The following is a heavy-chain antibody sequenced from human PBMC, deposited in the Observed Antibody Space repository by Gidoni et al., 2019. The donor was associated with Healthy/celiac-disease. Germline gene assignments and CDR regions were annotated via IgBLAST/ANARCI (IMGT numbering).Heavy chain of an antibody. D-gene: IGHD5-12*01. Sequence: QVQLVQSGAEVKKPGSSVKVSSKASGSTCSSYAISGVRQAPGQGIEWMGGIIPIFGTATYAQKFQGRVTITADESTSTAYMELSSLRSEDTAVYYCARGSGLSGYDYMGGSFDYWGQGTLVTVSS. CDR1: GSTCSSYA. J-gene: IGHJ4*02. CDR3: ARGSGLSGYDYMGGSFDY. V-gene: IGHV1-69*01. CDR2: IIPIFGTA.